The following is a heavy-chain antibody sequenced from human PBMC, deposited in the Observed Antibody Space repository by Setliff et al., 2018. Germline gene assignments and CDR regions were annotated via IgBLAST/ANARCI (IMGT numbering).Heavy chain of an antibody. J-gene: IGHJ4*02. CDR1: GGSISSTIYY. CDR3: ARTLYDYDILTGPGYYFDY. V-gene: IGHV4-39*07. D-gene: IGHD3-9*01. CDR2: IYYSGST. Sequence: PSETLSLTCTVSGGSISSTIYYWGWIRQPPGKGLEWTGSIYYSGSTYYNPSLKSRVTISVDTSKNQFSLKLSSVTAADTAVYYCARTLYDYDILTGPGYYFDYWGQGTLVTVSS.